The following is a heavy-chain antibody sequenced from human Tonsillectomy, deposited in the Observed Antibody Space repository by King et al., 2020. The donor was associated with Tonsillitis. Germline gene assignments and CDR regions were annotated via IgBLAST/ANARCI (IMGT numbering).Heavy chain of an antibody. D-gene: IGHD6-13*01. V-gene: IGHV3-30*04. J-gene: IGHJ4*02. CDR2: ISYDGSNK. Sequence: VQLVESGGGVVQPGTSLRLSCAASGFTFSSYAMYWVRQAPGKGLEWVAVISYDGSNKYYADSVKGRFTISRDNSENTVYLQMNSLRAEDTAVYYCARAPSSWLFDYWGQGTLITVSS. CDR3: ARAPSSWLFDY. CDR1: GFTFSSYA.